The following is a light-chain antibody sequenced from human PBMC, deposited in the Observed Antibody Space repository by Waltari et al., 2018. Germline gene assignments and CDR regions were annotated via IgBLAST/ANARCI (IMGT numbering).Light chain of an antibody. CDR1: SSDIGGYPY. CDR2: YVN. J-gene: IGLJ1*01. V-gene: IGLV2-14*01. Sequence: QSALTQPASVSGSPGQSITISCTGTSSDIGGYPYVSWYQQHPGKAPKLMIHYVNKRPLGDSNRFSGSKSGNTASLTISGLQAEDEADYYCTSYTSSTTFYVFGTGTKVTVL. CDR3: TSYTSSTTFYV.